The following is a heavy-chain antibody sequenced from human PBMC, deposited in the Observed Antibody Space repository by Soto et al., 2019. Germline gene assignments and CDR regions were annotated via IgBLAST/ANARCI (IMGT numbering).Heavy chain of an antibody. CDR1: GGTFSSYA. CDR2: IIPIFGTA. J-gene: IGHJ4*02. V-gene: IGHV1-69*13. Sequence: WASVKVSCKASGGTFSSYAISWVRQAPGQGLEWMGGIIPIFGTANYAQKFQGRVTITADESTSTAYMELSSLRSEDTAVYYCARSREQLVLPNYFDYWGQGTLVTVSS. D-gene: IGHD6-6*01. CDR3: ARSREQLVLPNYFDY.